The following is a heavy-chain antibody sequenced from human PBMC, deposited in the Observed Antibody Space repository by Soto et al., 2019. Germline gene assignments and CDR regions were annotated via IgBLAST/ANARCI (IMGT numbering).Heavy chain of an antibody. Sequence: QLQMVQSGAEVKKPGDSMKVSCKASGYTLTDYYMHWVRQAPGQGFEWVGGINPESGNPKYVPKFQGRVTVTRDSSTSTAYMGLDGLTSDDTAVYYCASEDCTNTNCLKGFHYWGQGTLVTVSS. J-gene: IGHJ4*02. CDR1: GYTLTDYY. D-gene: IGHD2-8*01. CDR3: ASEDCTNTNCLKGFHY. CDR2: INPESGNP. V-gene: IGHV1-2*02.